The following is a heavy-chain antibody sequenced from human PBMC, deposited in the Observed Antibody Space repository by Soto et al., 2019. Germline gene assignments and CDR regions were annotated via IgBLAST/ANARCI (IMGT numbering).Heavy chain of an antibody. CDR1: GYTFRRYA. J-gene: IGHJ4*02. Sequence: QVVLLQSGAEMKKPGASLNISCKASGYTFRRYAINWVRQVPGQRLEWMAWINGGVGSTIHTQKVPGRVTIVRDTSTDTAYMESSGLRAEDTALYYCARAPPYSGASPRTYSLDYWCQGALMTVSS. CDR3: ARAPPYSGASPRTYSLDY. D-gene: IGHD2-21*01. V-gene: IGHV1-3*01. CDR2: INGGVGST.